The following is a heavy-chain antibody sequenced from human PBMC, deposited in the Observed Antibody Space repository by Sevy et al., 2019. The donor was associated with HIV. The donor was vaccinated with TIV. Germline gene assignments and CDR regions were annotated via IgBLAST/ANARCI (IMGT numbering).Heavy chain of an antibody. CDR1: GYSFTSYW. V-gene: IGHV5-51*01. CDR3: ARHSVVVPAVAGPSYYYYYGMDV. D-gene: IGHD2-2*01. CDR2: IYPGDSDT. Sequence: GESLKISCKGSGYSFTSYWIGWVRQMPGKGLEWMGIIYPGDSDTRYSPSFQGQVTISADKSISTAYLQWSSLKASDTAMYYCARHSVVVPAVAGPSYYYYYGMDVWGQGTTVTVSS. J-gene: IGHJ6*02.